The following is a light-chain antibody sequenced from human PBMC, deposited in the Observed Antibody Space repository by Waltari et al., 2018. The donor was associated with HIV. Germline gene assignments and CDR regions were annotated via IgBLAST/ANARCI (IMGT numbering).Light chain of an antibody. V-gene: IGLV1-40*01. Sequence: QSVLTPPPSVPGAPGQRVTISCAGSSSNIGAGHDVPWYQPLPGTAPKPLIYGNNHRASGVPDRFSGSKSDTSASLAITGLQSEDEADYYCQSYDSTLSGSDWVFGGGTKLTVL. J-gene: IGLJ3*02. CDR1: SSNIGAGHD. CDR2: GNN. CDR3: QSYDSTLSGSDWV.